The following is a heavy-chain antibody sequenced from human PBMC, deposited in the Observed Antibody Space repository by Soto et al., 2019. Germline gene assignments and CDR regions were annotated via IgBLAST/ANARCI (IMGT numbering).Heavy chain of an antibody. V-gene: IGHV1-2*02. CDR3: ARGSGVGSGYGMDV. J-gene: IGHJ6*02. D-gene: IGHD6-25*01. Sequence: GASVKVSCKASGYTFTGYYMHWVRQAPGQGLEWMGWINPNSGGTNYAQKFRGRVTMTRDTSISTAYMELSRLRSDDTAVYYCARGSGVGSGYGMDVWGQGTTVTVSS. CDR2: INPNSGGT. CDR1: GYTFTGYY.